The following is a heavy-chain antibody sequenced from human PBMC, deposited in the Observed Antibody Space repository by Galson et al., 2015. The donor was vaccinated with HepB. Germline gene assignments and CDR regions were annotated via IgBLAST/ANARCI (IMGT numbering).Heavy chain of an antibody. J-gene: IGHJ6*03. V-gene: IGHV1-69*13. CDR2: IIPIFGTA. CDR3: ARADEDIVVVPAARHYYYYYMDV. CDR1: GGTFSSYA. Sequence: SVKVSCKASGGTFSSYAISWVRQAPGQGLEWMGGIIPIFGTANYAQKFQGRVTITADESTSTAYMELSSLRSEDTAVYYCARADEDIVVVPAARHYYYYYMDVWGKGTTVTVSS. D-gene: IGHD2-2*01.